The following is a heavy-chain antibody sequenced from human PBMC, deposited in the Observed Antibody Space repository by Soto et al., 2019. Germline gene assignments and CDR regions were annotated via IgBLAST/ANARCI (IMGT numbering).Heavy chain of an antibody. CDR2: IKQDGSEK. J-gene: IGHJ4*02. V-gene: IGHV3-7*01. CDR3: ARDPADSSGMRYDY. D-gene: IGHD3-22*01. Sequence: EVQLVESGGGLVQPGGSLRLSCAASGFTFSSYWMSWVRQAPGKGLEWVANIKQDGSEKYYVDSVKGRFTISRDNAKNSLYLQMNSLRAEDTAVYYCARDPADSSGMRYDYWGQGTLVTVSS. CDR1: GFTFSSYW.